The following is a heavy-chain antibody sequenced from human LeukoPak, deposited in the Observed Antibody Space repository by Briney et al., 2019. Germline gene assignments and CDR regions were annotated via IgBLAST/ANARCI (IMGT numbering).Heavy chain of an antibody. Sequence: SETLSLTCTVSGGSISTYYWSCIRQPAGKGLEWIGRIYTTGSTNYNPSLKSRVTMSVDTSKTQFSLKLSSVTVADTAMYYCARGLRPVDGSSWYVDYYYYMDVWGKGTTGTVSS. V-gene: IGHV4-4*07. D-gene: IGHD6-13*01. CDR1: GGSISTYY. CDR3: ARGLRPVDGSSWYVDYYYYMDV. CDR2: IYTTGST. J-gene: IGHJ6*03.